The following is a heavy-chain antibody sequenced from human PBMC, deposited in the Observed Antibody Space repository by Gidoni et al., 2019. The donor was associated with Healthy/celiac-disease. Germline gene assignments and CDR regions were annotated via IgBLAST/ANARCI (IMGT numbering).Heavy chain of an antibody. CDR3: ARDKRSSGYYEGGVISWFDP. Sequence: QLQLQESGSGLVKPSQTLSLTCAVSGGSISSGGYSWSWIRQPPGKGLEWIGYIYHSGSTYYNPSLKSRVTISVDRSKNQFSLKLSSVTAADTAVYYCARDKRSSGYYEGGVISWFDPWGQGTLVTVSS. CDR2: IYHSGST. J-gene: IGHJ5*02. D-gene: IGHD3-22*01. CDR1: GGSISSGGYS. V-gene: IGHV4-30-2*01.